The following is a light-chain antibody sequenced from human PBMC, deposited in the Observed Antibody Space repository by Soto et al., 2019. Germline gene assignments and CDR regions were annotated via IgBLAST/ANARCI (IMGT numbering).Light chain of an antibody. J-gene: IGKJ2*01. V-gene: IGKV3-20*01. Sequence: EIVLTQSPGTLSLSPGERATLSCRASQRISNSYLAWYQQKPGQAPRLLRYDASSRATGIPDRVSGSGSGTDFTLTISRLEPEDFAVYYCQLYARPPFAFGQGAKVEIK. CDR2: DAS. CDR3: QLYARPPFA. CDR1: QRISNSY.